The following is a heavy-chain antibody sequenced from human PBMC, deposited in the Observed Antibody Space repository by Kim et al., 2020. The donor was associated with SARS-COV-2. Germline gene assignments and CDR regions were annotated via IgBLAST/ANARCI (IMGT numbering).Heavy chain of an antibody. Sequence: SVKVSCKASGGTFSSYAISWVRQAPGQGLEWMGGIIPIFGSANYAQKFQGRVTITADESTSTAYMELSSLRSEDTAVYYCARAEWFGELRSSDAFDIWGQGTMVTVSS. J-gene: IGHJ3*02. CDR3: ARAEWFGELRSSDAFDI. D-gene: IGHD3-10*01. CDR1: GGTFSSYA. CDR2: IIPIFGSA. V-gene: IGHV1-69*13.